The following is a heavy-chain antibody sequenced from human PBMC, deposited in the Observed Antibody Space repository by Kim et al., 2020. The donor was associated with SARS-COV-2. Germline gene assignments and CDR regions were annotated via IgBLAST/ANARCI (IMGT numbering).Heavy chain of an antibody. V-gene: IGHV3-49*04. CDR3: TRYSSGWEIDY. CDR1: GFTFGDYA. D-gene: IGHD6-19*01. J-gene: IGHJ4*02. Sequence: GGSLRLSCTASGFTFGDYAMSWVRQAPGKGLEWVGFIRSKAYGGTTEYAASVKGRFTISRDDSKSIAYLQMNSLKTEDTAVYYCTRYSSGWEIDYWGQGTLVTVSS. CDR2: IRSKAYGGTT.